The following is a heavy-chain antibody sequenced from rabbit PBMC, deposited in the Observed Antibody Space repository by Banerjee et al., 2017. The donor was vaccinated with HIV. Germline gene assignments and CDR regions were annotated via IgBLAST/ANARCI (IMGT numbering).Heavy chain of an antibody. CDR1: GFDLSSYYR. CDR3: ARDGAGSNYYVFNL. J-gene: IGHJ4*01. D-gene: IGHD8-1*01. Sequence: QEQLEESGGGLVKPEGSLTLTCTASGFDLSSYYRMCWVRQAPGRGLELIACIYTTSGSTWYASWVNGRFTISRSTSLNTVDLQMTSLTAADTATYFCARDGAGSNYYVFNLWGPGTLVTVS. V-gene: IGHV1S43*01. CDR2: IYTTSGST.